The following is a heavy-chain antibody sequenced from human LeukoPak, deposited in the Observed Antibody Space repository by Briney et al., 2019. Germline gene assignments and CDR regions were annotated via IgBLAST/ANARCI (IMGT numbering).Heavy chain of an antibody. D-gene: IGHD2-2*01. CDR2: IYTSGST. CDR3: ARGKIVVAPAAISWFDP. J-gene: IGHJ5*02. CDR1: GGSISSGSYY. Sequence: PSQTLSLTCTVSGGSISSGSYYWSWIRQPAGKGLEWIGRIYTSGSTNYNPSLKSRVTISVDTSKNQFSLKLSSVTAADTAVYYCARGKIVVAPAAISWFDPWGQGTLVTVSS. V-gene: IGHV4-61*02.